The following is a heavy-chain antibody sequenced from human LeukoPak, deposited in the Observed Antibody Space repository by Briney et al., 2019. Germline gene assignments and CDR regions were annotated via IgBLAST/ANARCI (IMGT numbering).Heavy chain of an antibody. CDR2: FDPEDGET. J-gene: IGHJ4*02. CDR1: GYTLTELS. CDR3: ATVWRKVRGVISLDY. D-gene: IGHD3-10*01. V-gene: IGHV1-24*01. Sequence: ASVKASCKVSGYTLTELSMHWVRQAPGKGLEWMGGFDPEDGETIYAQKFQGRVTMTEDTSTDTAYMELSSLRSEDTAVCYCATVWRKVRGVISLDYWGQGTLVTVSS.